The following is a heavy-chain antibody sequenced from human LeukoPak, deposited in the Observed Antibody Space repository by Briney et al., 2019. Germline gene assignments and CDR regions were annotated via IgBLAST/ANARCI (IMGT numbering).Heavy chain of an antibody. CDR3: AKGLSSSGELPDY. CDR1: GFTFSSYG. V-gene: IGHV3-30*18. Sequence: GGSLRLSCAASGFTFSSYGMHWVRQAPGKGLEWVAVISYDGSNKYYADSVKGRFTISRDNSKNTLYLQMNSLRAEDTAVYYCAKGLSSSGELPDYWGQGTLVTVSS. CDR2: ISYDGSNK. D-gene: IGHD1-26*01. J-gene: IGHJ4*02.